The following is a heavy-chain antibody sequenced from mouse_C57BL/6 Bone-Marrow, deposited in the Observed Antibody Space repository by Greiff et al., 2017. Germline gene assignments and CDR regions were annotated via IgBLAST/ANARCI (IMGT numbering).Heavy chain of an antibody. D-gene: IGHD2-10*02. V-gene: IGHV1-74*01. CDR2: IHPSDSDT. Sequence: QVQLQQPGAELVKPGASVKVSCKASGYTFTSYWMHWVKQRPGQGLEWIGRIHPSDSDTNYNQKFKGKATLTVDKSSSTAYMQLSGLTSEDSAVYYCAIPYGFYAMDYWGQGTSVTVSS. CDR1: GYTFTSYW. J-gene: IGHJ4*01. CDR3: AIPYGFYAMDY.